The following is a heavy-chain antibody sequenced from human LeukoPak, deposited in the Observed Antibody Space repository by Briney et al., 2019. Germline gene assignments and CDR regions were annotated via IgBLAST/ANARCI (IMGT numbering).Heavy chain of an antibody. CDR2: IYTSGST. V-gene: IGHV4-61*02. D-gene: IGHD3-10*01. J-gene: IGHJ5*02. CDR1: GGSISSGSYY. Sequence: KASETLSLTCTVSGGSISSGSYYWSWIRQPAGKGLEWIGRIYTSGSTNYNPSLKSRVTISVDTSKNQFSLKLSSVTAADTAVYYCARGLPYYYGSGSYWFDPWGQGTLVTVSS. CDR3: ARGLPYYYGSGSYWFDP.